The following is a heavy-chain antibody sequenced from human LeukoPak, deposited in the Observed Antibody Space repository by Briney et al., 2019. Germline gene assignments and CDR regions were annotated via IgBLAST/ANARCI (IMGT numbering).Heavy chain of an antibody. CDR3: AKDDSSIVGATGGDY. Sequence: GGSLRLSCAASGFTFSSYAMSWVRQAPGKGLEWVSGINESGGRTYYGDSVKGRFTISRDNPKNTLYLQMNSLRAEDTAVYYCAKDDSSIVGATGGDYWGQGTLVTVSS. J-gene: IGHJ4*02. CDR2: INESGGRT. V-gene: IGHV3-23*01. D-gene: IGHD1-26*01. CDR1: GFTFSSYA.